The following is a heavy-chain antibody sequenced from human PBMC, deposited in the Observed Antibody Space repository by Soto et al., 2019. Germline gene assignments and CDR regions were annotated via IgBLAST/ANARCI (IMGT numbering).Heavy chain of an antibody. CDR3: ARVGYYYDSSGYYRGDWFDP. Sequence: EASVKVSCKASGYSFTSYAMHRVRQAPGQRLEWMGWINAGNGNTNYAQKFQGRVTITADKSTSTAYMELSSPRSEDTAVYYCARVGYYYDSSGYYRGDWFDPWGQGTLVTVSS. J-gene: IGHJ5*02. CDR1: GYSFTSYA. V-gene: IGHV1-3*01. D-gene: IGHD3-22*01. CDR2: INAGNGNT.